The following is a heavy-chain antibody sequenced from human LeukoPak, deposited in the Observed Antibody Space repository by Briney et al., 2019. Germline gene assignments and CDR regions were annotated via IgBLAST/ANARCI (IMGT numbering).Heavy chain of an antibody. CDR3: AKDSYSKGDF. CDR1: GFTSSYHW. J-gene: IGHJ4*02. V-gene: IGHV3-7*01. Sequence: GGSLRLSCAASGFTSSYHWMTWVRQAPGKGLEWVANIENDGAVKNYVDSVKGRFTISRDNAKNSLYLQMNSLRAEDTAVYYYAKDSYSKGDFWGQGVLVTVSS. CDR2: IENDGAVK. D-gene: IGHD6-13*01.